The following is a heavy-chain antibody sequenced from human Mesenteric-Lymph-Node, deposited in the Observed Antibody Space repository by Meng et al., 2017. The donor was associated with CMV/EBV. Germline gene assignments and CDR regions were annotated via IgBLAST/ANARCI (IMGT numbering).Heavy chain of an antibody. CDR2: INHSGST. CDR1: GGSFSGYY. Sequence: GSLRLSCAVYGGSFSGYYWSWIRQPPGKGLEWIGEINHSGSTNYNPSLKSRVTISVDTSKRYFSLKLTSVTAADTAVYYCARRGHTSRPFWGQGTLVTVSS. J-gene: IGHJ4*02. CDR3: ARRGHTSRPF. V-gene: IGHV4-34*01. D-gene: IGHD6-6*01.